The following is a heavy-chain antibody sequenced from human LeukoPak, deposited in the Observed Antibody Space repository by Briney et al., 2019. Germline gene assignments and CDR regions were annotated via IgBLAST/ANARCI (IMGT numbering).Heavy chain of an antibody. J-gene: IGHJ4*02. CDR3: ARSPSCSSASCYTNY. D-gene: IGHD2-2*02. Sequence: PGGSLRLSCAASGFTFSDYYMSWIRQAPGKGLEWVSYISSSGSTIYYADSVKGRFTISRDNAKNSLYLQMNSLRAEDTAVYYCARSPSCSSASCYTNYWGQGTLVTVSS. CDR2: ISSSGSTI. CDR1: GFTFSDYY. V-gene: IGHV3-11*04.